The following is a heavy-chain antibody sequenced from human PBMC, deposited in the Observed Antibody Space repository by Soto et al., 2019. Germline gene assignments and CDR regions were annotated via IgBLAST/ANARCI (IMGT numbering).Heavy chain of an antibody. CDR1: SGSISSAHW. V-gene: IGHV4-4*02. Sequence: SETLSLTCAVSSGSISSAHWWNWVRQPPGKGLEWIGEIYHSGSTNYNPSLKSRVTVSVDKSMSQFSLKLTSVTAADTAVYYCATNSYYSLGVWGQGTTVTVSS. J-gene: IGHJ6*02. CDR2: IYHSGST. CDR3: ATNSYYSLGV.